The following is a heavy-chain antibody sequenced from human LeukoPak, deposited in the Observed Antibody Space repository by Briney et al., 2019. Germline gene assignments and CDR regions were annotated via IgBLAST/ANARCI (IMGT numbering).Heavy chain of an antibody. CDR2: ISGSGGST. Sequence: GSLRLSCAASGFTFSSYAMSWVRQAPGKGLEWVSAISGSGGSTYYADSVKGRFTISRDNAKNSLYLQMNSLRAEDAAVYYCARPHCSRASCLGLGLGYGYWGQGTLVTVSS. V-gene: IGHV3-23*01. CDR3: ARPHCSRASCLGLGLGYGY. D-gene: IGHD2-2*01. J-gene: IGHJ4*02. CDR1: GFTFSSYA.